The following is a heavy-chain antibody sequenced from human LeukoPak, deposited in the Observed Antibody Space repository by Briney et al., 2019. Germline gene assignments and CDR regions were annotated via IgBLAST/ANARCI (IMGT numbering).Heavy chain of an antibody. CDR2: INGRGGSS. CDR1: GFTFSTYA. J-gene: IGHJ4*02. V-gene: IGHV3-23*01. CDR3: ARGTPPNVGIAAAGNGYYFDY. D-gene: IGHD6-13*01. Sequence: PGGSLRLSCAASGFTFSTYAMNRVRQTPGKGLEWVSAINGRGGSSYYADSVKGRFTISRDNFKNTLYLRMNSLRAEDTALYYCARGTPPNVGIAAAGNGYYFDYWGQGTLVTVSS.